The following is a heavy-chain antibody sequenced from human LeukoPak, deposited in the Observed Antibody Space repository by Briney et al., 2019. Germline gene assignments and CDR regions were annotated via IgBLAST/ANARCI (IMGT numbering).Heavy chain of an antibody. V-gene: IGHV4-59*01. D-gene: IGHD3-9*01. CDR3: ARDRGPYDNHAFDM. Sequence: PSGTLSLTCTVSGGSIRTNYWSWIRQPPGKGLEWIGFIYYTGSTNHNPSLKSRVTISVDTSKNQFSLNLTSVTAADTAVYYCARDRGPYDNHAFDMRGQGTMVTVSS. J-gene: IGHJ3*02. CDR1: GGSIRTNY. CDR2: IYYTGST.